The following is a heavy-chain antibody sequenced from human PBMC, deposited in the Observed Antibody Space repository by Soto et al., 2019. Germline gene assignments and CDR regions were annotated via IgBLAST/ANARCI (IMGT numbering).Heavy chain of an antibody. CDR3: ARDRKWELLWGPHFDY. D-gene: IGHD1-26*01. V-gene: IGHV1-18*01. Sequence: QVQLVQSGAEVKKPGASVKVSCKASGYTFTSYGISWVRQAPGQGLEWMGWISAYNGNTNYAQKLQGRVTMTTDKSTGTAYMELRSLRSDDTAVYYCARDRKWELLWGPHFDYWGQGTLVTVSS. CDR2: ISAYNGNT. CDR1: GYTFTSYG. J-gene: IGHJ4*02.